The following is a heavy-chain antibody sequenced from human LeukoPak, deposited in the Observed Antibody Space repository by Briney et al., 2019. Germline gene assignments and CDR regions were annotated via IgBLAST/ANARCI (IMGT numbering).Heavy chain of an antibody. D-gene: IGHD6-19*01. CDR2: ISWDGGST. Sequence: GGSLRLSCAASGFTFDDYTMHWVRQAPGKGLEWVSLISWDGGSTYYADSVKGRFTISRDNSKNSLYLQMNGLRTEDTALYYCARRSGWQYYFDYWGQGTLVTVSS. J-gene: IGHJ4*02. CDR3: ARRSGWQYYFDY. V-gene: IGHV3-43*01. CDR1: GFTFDDYT.